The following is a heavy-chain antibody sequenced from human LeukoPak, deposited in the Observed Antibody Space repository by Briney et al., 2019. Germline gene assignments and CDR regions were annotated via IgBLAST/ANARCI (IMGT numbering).Heavy chain of an antibody. V-gene: IGHV3-53*01. CDR2: LYSGGST. D-gene: IGHD6-13*01. Sequence: GGSLILSCAASGFTVSSNYISSVRQAPGKGLEWVSVLYSGGSTYYADSVKGRFTISRDNPKNTVYLQMNSLRAEDTAVYYCAREKLGYWYFDLWGRGTLVTVSS. J-gene: IGHJ2*01. CDR1: GFTVSSNY. CDR3: AREKLGYWYFDL.